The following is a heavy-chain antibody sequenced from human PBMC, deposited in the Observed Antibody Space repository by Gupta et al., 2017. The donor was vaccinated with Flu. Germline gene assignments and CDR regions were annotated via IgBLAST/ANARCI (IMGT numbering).Heavy chain of an antibody. CDR1: GVTFSTYA. V-gene: IGHV1-69*01. D-gene: IGHD2-15*01. J-gene: IGHJ4*02. CDR2: IIPVFVPT. Sequence: VQLVQSGAEVKKPGSLMKVSCKASGVTFSTYAINWVRQAPGQGLEWMGGIIPVFVPTNYAQKFQGRVTITADESTSTAYMEISSLRSEDTAVYYCARKGGGHCSGGSCYSFDFWGQGTLVTVSS. CDR3: ARKGGGHCSGGSCYSFDF.